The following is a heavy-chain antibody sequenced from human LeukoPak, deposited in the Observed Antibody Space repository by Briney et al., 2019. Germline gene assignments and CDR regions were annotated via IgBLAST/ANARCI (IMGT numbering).Heavy chain of an antibody. CDR3: ARGGRRTPYYFDY. CDR1: GGSFSGYY. J-gene: IGHJ4*02. Sequence: PSETLSLTCAVYGGSFSGYYWSWIRQPPGKGLEWIGEINHSGSTNYNPSLKSRVTISVDTSKNQFSLKLSSVTAADTAVYYCARGGRRTPYYFDYWGQGTLVTVYS. CDR2: INHSGST. D-gene: IGHD2-2*01. V-gene: IGHV4-34*01.